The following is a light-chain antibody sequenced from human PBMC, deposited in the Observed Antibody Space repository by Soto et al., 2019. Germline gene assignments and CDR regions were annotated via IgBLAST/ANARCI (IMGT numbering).Light chain of an antibody. CDR2: AAS. J-gene: IGKJ5*01. CDR1: QSISSY. CDR3: QQSYSTPIT. Sequence: DIQITQSPSSLSASVGDRFTITCRASQSISSYLNWYQQKPGKASKLLIYAASSLQSGVPSRFSGSGSGTDFTLTISSLQPEDFATYYCQQSYSTPITFGQGTRREIK. V-gene: IGKV1-39*01.